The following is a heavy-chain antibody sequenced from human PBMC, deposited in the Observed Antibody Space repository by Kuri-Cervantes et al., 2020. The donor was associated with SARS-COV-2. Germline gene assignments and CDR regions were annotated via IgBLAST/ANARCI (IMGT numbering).Heavy chain of an antibody. CDR3: AKGSRRSVASLIFDY. CDR2: ISYSGENT. J-gene: IGHJ4*02. V-gene: IGHV3-23*01. CDR1: AFTFNNYG. Sequence: GGSLRLSCAASAFTFNNYGMSWVRQAPGKGLEWVAIISYSGENTYYADSVKGWFTISRDNSKNTVYLQMNSLRAEDTAIYHCAKGSRRSVASLIFDYWGQGTLVTVSS. D-gene: IGHD5-12*01.